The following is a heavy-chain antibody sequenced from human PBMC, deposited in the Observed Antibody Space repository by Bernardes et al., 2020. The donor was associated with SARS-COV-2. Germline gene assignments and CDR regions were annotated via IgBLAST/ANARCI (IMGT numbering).Heavy chain of an antibody. Sequence: GRSLRLSCADSGFTFSSYWMHWVRQAPGKGLVWVARINSDGSSKMYADAVKGRFTISRDNAKNTLYLQMNSLRVEDTAVYYCARDTKDDFWRGYYDYYHYFGMDVWGLGTTVTVSS. V-gene: IGHV3-74*03. CDR3: ARDTKDDFWRGYYDYYHYFGMDV. CDR1: GFTFSSYW. J-gene: IGHJ6*02. D-gene: IGHD3-3*01. CDR2: INSDGSSK.